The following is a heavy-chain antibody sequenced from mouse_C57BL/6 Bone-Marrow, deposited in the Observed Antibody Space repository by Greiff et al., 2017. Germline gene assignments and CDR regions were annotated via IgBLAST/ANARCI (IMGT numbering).Heavy chain of an antibody. CDR1: GYTFTDYE. CDR2: IDPETGGT. V-gene: IGHV1-15*01. CDR3: TRGDAQGYFDV. J-gene: IGHJ1*03. Sequence: VKLVESGAELVRPGASVTLSCKASGYTFTDYEMHWVKQTPVHGLEWIGAIDPETGGTAYNQKFKGKAILTADKSSSTAYMELRSLTSEDSAVYYCTRGDAQGYFDVWGTGTTVTVSS.